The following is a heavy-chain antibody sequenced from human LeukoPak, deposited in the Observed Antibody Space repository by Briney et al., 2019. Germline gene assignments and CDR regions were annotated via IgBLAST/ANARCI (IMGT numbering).Heavy chain of an antibody. CDR3: ARGGGMVRGVIDYYYYYGMDV. CDR2: VYHSGST. D-gene: IGHD3-10*01. V-gene: IGHV4-30-2*01. J-gene: IGHJ6*01. CDR1: GCTISSYGYY. Sequence: SQTVSVTCAVSGCTISSYGYYWSWIRQPPGKGLVWISYVYHSGSTYYNPSLRSLVTISVDRSKNQFSLKLSSVTAADTAVYYCARGGGMVRGVIDYYYYYGMDVWLKGT.